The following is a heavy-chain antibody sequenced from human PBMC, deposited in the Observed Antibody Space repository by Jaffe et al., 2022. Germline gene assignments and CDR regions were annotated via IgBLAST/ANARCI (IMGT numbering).Heavy chain of an antibody. J-gene: IGHJ4*02. CDR3: ARVVTVVVPAAIVGYFDY. V-gene: IGHV4-38-2*01. CDR2: IYHSGST. CDR1: GYSISSGYY. Sequence: QVQLQESGPGLVKPSETLSLTCAVSGYSISSGYYWGWIRQPPGKGLEWIGSIYHSGSTYYNPSLKSRVTISVDTSKNQFSLKLSSVTAADTAVYYCARVVTVVVPAAIVGYFDYWGQGTLVTVSS. D-gene: IGHD2-2*02.